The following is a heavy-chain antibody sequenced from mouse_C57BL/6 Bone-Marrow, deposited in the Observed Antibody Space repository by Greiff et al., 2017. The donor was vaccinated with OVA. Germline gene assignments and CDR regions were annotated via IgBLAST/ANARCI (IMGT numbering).Heavy chain of an antibody. CDR1: GYSFTSYY. D-gene: IGHD1-2*01. Sequence: VQVVESGPELVKPGASVKISCKASGYSFTSYYIHWVKQRPGQGLEWIGWIYPGSGNTKYNEKFKGKATLTADTSSSTAYMQLSSLTSEDSAVYYCAKDYGTDYYAMDYWGQGTSVTVSS. J-gene: IGHJ4*01. CDR2: IYPGSGNT. CDR3: AKDYGTDYYAMDY. V-gene: IGHV1-66*01.